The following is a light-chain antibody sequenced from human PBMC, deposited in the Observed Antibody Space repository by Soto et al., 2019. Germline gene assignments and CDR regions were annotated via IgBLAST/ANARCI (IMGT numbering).Light chain of an antibody. V-gene: IGLV2-8*01. J-gene: IGLJ1*01. CDR2: EVS. Sequence: LTQPLSASGSPGQSVTIPCTGTSSDVGGYNYVSWYQQHPGKAPKLMIYEVSKRPSGVPDRLSGSKSGNTASLTVSGLQAEDEADYYCSSYVGTNSYVFGTGTKVTVL. CDR3: SSYVGTNSYV. CDR1: SSDVGGYNY.